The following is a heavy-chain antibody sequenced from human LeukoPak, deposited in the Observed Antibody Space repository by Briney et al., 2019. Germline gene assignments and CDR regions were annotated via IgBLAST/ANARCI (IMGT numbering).Heavy chain of an antibody. Sequence: PGGSLRLSCAASGFTFSGYWMHWVRQAPGKGLVWVSRINSDGSSTSYADSVKGRYTTSRDNAKNTLYLQMNNLRAEDMAVYYCAREKSYYYYVMDVWGQGTTVTVSS. CDR2: INSDGSST. V-gene: IGHV3-74*01. CDR1: GFTFSGYW. J-gene: IGHJ6*02. CDR3: AREKSYYYYVMDV.